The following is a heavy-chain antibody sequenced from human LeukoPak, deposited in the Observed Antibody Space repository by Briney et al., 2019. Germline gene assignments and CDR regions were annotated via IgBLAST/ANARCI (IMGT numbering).Heavy chain of an antibody. CDR2: IYNSGST. V-gene: IGHV4-39*01. CDR3: ARGWPTRFYGLDV. CDR1: GDSISSSSYY. D-gene: IGHD6-19*01. J-gene: IGHJ6*02. Sequence: SETLSLTCTVSGDSISSSSYYWGWIRQPPGKGLEWIGSIYNSGSTYYNPSLKSRVTISVDTSKNQFSLNLTSVTAADTALYYCARGWPTRFYGLDVWGQGTTVTVSS.